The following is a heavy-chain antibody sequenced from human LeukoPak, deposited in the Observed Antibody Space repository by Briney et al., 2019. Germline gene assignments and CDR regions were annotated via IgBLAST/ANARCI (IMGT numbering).Heavy chain of an antibody. J-gene: IGHJ5*02. CDR1: GFTFSSYA. V-gene: IGHV3-23*01. D-gene: IGHD3-3*01. CDR2: ISGSGGST. Sequence: GGPLRLSCAASGFTFSSYAMSWVRQAPGKGLEWVSAISGSGGSTYYADSVKGRFTISRDNSKNTLYLQMNSLRAEDTAVYYCARNPSAFDFWSGYPGFDPWGQGTLVTVSS. CDR3: ARNPSAFDFWSGYPGFDP.